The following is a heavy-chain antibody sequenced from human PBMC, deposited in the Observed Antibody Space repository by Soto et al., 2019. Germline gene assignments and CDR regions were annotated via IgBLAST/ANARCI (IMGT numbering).Heavy chain of an antibody. CDR3: AKDILYTTTWYCGDY. D-gene: IGHD6-13*01. J-gene: IGHJ4*02. CDR2: ISGSGGNT. Sequence: GGSQRLSYAASGFTFGACTVSWVRQAPGKGLEWVSAISGSGGNTFHADSVKGRFTISRDNSKNTLYLQMNSLRAEDTAVYYYAKDILYTTTWYCGDYWGQGALVTVSS. CDR1: GFTFGACT. V-gene: IGHV3-23*01.